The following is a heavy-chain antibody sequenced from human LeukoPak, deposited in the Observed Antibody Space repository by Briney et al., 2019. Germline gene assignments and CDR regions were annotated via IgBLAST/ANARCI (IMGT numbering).Heavy chain of an antibody. D-gene: IGHD4-17*01. CDR3: ASSTVTTLYYFDY. Sequence: GGSLRLSCAASGFTFSSYAMSWVRQAPGKGLEWVSAISGSGGSTYYADSGKGRFTISRDNSKNTLYLQMNSLRAEDTAVYYCASSTVTTLYYFDYWGQGTLVTVSS. CDR1: GFTFSSYA. J-gene: IGHJ4*02. V-gene: IGHV3-23*01. CDR2: ISGSGGST.